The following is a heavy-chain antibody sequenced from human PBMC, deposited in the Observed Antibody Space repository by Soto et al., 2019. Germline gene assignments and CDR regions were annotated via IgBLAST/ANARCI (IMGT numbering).Heavy chain of an antibody. CDR3: AKGRGYSYGYGDY. CDR1: GFTFSSYA. Sequence: EVQLLESGGGLVQPGGSLRLSCAASGFTFSSYAMSWVRQAPGKGLEWVSAISGSGGSTYYADSVKGRFTISRDNSKNSLYLQMNSLRAEDTALYYCAKGRGYSYGYGDYWGQGTLVTVSS. J-gene: IGHJ4*02. D-gene: IGHD5-18*01. V-gene: IGHV3-23*01. CDR2: ISGSGGST.